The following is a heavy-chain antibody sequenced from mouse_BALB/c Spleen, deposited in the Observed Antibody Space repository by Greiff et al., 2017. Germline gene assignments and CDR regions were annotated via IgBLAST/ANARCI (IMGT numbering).Heavy chain of an antibody. Sequence: EVQVVESGGGLVQPGGSLKLSCAASGFTFSSYGMSWVRQTPDKRLELVATINSNGGSTYYPDSVKGRFTISRDNAKNTLYLQMSSLKSEDTAMYYCAREQYGVFAYWGQGTLVTVSA. V-gene: IGHV5-6-3*01. J-gene: IGHJ3*01. D-gene: IGHD1-1*02. CDR2: INSNGGST. CDR3: AREQYGVFAY. CDR1: GFTFSSYG.